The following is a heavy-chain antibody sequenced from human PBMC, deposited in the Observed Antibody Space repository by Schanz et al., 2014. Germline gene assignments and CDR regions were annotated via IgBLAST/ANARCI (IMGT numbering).Heavy chain of an antibody. CDR3: AKVAPAATYLDS. CDR2: INGYNGHT. CDR1: GYTFSSYG. J-gene: IGHJ4*02. D-gene: IGHD2-2*01. V-gene: IGHV1-18*01. Sequence: QVQLVQSGAEVKKPGASVKVSCKASGYTFSSYGITWVRQAPGQGLEWMGWINGYNGHTLYAQKFQGRVTMTTDTSTSTSYMELTSLRSEDTAVYYCAKVAPAATYLDSWGLGTLVTVSS.